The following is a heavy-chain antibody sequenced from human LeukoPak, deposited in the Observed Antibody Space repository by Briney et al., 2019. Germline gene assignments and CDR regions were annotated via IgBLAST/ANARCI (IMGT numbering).Heavy chain of an antibody. V-gene: IGHV3-23*01. J-gene: IGHJ4*02. CDR1: GFTFSSYA. D-gene: IGHD1-26*01. CDR2: ISGSGGST. CDR3: AKDQWELLASIFEDY. Sequence: GGSLRLSCAASGFTFSSYAMSWARQAPGKGLEWVSAISGSGGSTYYADSVKGRLTISRDNSKNTLYLQMNSLRAEDTAVYYCAKDQWELLASIFEDYWGQGTLVTVSS.